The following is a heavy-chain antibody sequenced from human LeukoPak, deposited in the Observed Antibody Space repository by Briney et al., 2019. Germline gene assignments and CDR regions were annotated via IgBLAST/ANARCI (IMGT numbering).Heavy chain of an antibody. CDR2: ISYDGSNK. CDR3: ARGLSGNYYYYYAMDV. Sequence: PGRSLRLSCAASGFTFTSYAMHWVRPAPAKGLEWVAVISYDGSNKYYVESAKGRFTISRDNSKNTLYLQMNRLRSEDTAVYYCARGLSGNYYYYYAMDVWGQGTTVTVSS. D-gene: IGHD2-15*01. J-gene: IGHJ6*02. V-gene: IGHV3-30-3*01. CDR1: GFTFTSYA.